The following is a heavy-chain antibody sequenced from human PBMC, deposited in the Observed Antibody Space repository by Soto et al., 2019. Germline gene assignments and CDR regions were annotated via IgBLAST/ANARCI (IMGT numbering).Heavy chain of an antibody. J-gene: IGHJ5*02. CDR1: CGSISIYY. V-gene: IGHV4-59*01. CDR2: IYYSGST. CDR3: ARVENGDSNWFDP. Sequence: SETLSLTCTVSCGSISIYYWSWIRQPPGKGLEWIGYIYYSGSTNYNPSLKSRVTISVDTSKNQFSLKLSSVTAADTAVYYCARVENGDSNWFDPWGQGTLVTAPQ. D-gene: IGHD4-17*01.